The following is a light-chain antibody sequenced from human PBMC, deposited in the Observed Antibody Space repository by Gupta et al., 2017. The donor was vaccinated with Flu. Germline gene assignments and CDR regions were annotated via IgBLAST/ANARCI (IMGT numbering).Light chain of an antibody. CDR2: LGS. Sequence: ISCRSSPSLLHSNGFNYLGWYLQKPGQSPQLLIYLGSNRAAGVHDRFSGSGSGTDFTLKITRVEAEDVGVYYCMQSLQSPPTFGEGTKVEI. J-gene: IGKJ4*01. V-gene: IGKV2-28*01. CDR1: PSLLHSNGFNY. CDR3: MQSLQSPPT.